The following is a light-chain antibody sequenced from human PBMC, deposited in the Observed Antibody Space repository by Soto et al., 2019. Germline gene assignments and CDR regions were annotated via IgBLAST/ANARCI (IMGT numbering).Light chain of an antibody. CDR3: QQYGDSPWT. V-gene: IGKV3-20*01. CDR2: GAS. J-gene: IGKJ1*01. CDR1: QSVSSY. Sequence: EIVLTQSPGTLSLSPGEIATLSCRATQSVSSYLAWYQQKPGQTPRLLIYGASARATGIPDRFSGSGSGTDFTLTISRLEPEDFAVYYCQQYGDSPWTFGQGTKVDIK.